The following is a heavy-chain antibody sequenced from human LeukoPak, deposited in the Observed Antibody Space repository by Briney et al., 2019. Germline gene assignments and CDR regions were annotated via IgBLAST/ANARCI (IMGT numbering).Heavy chain of an antibody. CDR3: ARGKGSSSWYVAPYNWFDP. J-gene: IGHJ5*02. V-gene: IGHV1-3*01. D-gene: IGHD6-13*01. Sequence: ASVKVSCNASGYTFTSYAMHWVRQAPGQRLEWMGWINAGNGNTKYSQKFQGRVTISRDTSASTAYMELSSLRSEDTAVYYCARGKGSSSWYVAPYNWFDPWGQGTLVTVSS. CDR1: GYTFTSYA. CDR2: INAGNGNT.